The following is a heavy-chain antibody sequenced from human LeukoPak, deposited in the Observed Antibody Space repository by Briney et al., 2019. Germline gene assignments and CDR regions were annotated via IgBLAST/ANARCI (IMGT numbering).Heavy chain of an antibody. V-gene: IGHV1-24*01. Sequence: ASVKVSCKASNYTFTSYGISWVRQAPGKGLEWMGGFDPEDGETIYAQKFQGRVTMTEDTSTDTAYMELSSLRSEDTAVYYCATDPPLGSGYYNWFDPWGQGTLVTVSS. D-gene: IGHD3-3*01. CDR2: FDPEDGET. CDR1: NYTFTSYG. J-gene: IGHJ5*02. CDR3: ATDPPLGSGYYNWFDP.